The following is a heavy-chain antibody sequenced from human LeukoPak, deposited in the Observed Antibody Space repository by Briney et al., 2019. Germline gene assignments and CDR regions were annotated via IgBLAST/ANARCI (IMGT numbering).Heavy chain of an antibody. J-gene: IGHJ6*02. CDR3: ASVYLHGMDV. CDR1: GYSLTTYY. Sequence: ASVKVSCKASGYSLTTYYMHWVRQAPGQGLAWMAITNPSGGSTNYAQKFQGRVTMTRDTPTNTVYMEMSSLRIEDTAVYYCASVYLHGMDVWGQGTTVTVSS. V-gene: IGHV1-46*01. D-gene: IGHD1-14*01. CDR2: TNPSGGST.